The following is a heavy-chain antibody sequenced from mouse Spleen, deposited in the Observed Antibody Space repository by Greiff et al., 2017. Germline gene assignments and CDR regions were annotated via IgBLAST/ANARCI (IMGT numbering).Heavy chain of an antibody. V-gene: IGHV2-6-1*01. CDR2: IWSDGST. CDR1: GFSLTSYG. Sequence: VHLVESGPGLVAPSQSLSITCTISGFSLTSYGVHWVRQPPGKGLEWLVVIWSDGSTTYNSALKSRLSISKDNSKSQVFLKMNSLQTDDTAMYYCARHKKYGLWYAMDYWGQGTSVTVSS. J-gene: IGHJ4*01. D-gene: IGHD2-10*02. CDR3: ARHKKYGLWYAMDY.